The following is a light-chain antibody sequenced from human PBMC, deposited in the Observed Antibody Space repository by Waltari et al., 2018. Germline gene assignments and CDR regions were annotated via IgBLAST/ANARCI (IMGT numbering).Light chain of an antibody. V-gene: IGKV1-6*01. J-gene: IGKJ4*01. Sequence: AIQMTQSPSSLSASVGDRVTITCRASQGIRNDLGWYQQKPGEAPKLLIYAASTLQSGVSSRFSGSGSGTDFTLTISSLQPEDFATYYCLQDYNYPLTFGGGTKMEIK. CDR3: LQDYNYPLT. CDR2: AAS. CDR1: QGIRND.